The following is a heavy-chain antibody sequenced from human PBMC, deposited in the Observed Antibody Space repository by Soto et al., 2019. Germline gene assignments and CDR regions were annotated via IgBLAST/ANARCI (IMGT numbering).Heavy chain of an antibody. J-gene: IGHJ4*02. CDR1: GGSISSGGYS. Sequence: PSETLSLTCAVSGGSISSGGYSWSWIRQPPGKGLEWIGSIYYSGSTNYNPSLKSRVTISIDTSKNQFSLKLSSVTAADTAVYYCARAYSTSVYYFDYWGQGTLVTVSS. V-gene: IGHV4-30-2*03. D-gene: IGHD2-21*01. CDR2: IYYSGST. CDR3: ARAYSTSVYYFDY.